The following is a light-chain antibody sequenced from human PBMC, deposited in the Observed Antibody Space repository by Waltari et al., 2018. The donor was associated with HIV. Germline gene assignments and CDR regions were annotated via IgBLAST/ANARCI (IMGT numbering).Light chain of an antibody. J-gene: IGKJ4*01. CDR1: QSIGSS. Sequence: EIQMAQSPSSVTGSVGDRVTITCRTSQSIGSSLAWYQIQPGDAPKLLIFGASRLENGVPPRFVGSGSGTEFALTISSLQTEDSATYYCQQADSFPHTFGGGTKVEV. V-gene: IGKV1-12*01. CDR2: GAS. CDR3: QQADSFPHT.